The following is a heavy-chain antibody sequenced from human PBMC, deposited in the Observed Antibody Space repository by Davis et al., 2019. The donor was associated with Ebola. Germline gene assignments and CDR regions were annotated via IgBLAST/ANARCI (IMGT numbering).Heavy chain of an antibody. J-gene: IGHJ4*02. Sequence: SVKVSCKASGGTFSSYAISWVRQAPGQGLEWMGRIIPILGTANYAQKFQGRVTITADKSTSTAYMELSSLRSEDTAVYYCARDVSDGSYPDYWGQGTLVTVSS. CDR3: ARDVSDGSYPDY. CDR2: IIPILGTA. V-gene: IGHV1-69*04. CDR1: GGTFSSYA. D-gene: IGHD5-24*01.